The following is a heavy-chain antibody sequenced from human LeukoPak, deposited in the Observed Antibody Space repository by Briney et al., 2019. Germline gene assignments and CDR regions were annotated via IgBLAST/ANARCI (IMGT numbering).Heavy chain of an antibody. CDR1: GYTFTSYY. D-gene: IGHD6-19*01. CDR3: ARARRIAVAGGPGY. CDR2: INPSGGST. Sequence: ASVKVSCKASGYTFTSYYMHWVRQAPGQGLEWMGIINPSGGSTSNAQKFQVRVTMTMDTSTSTVYMELSSLRSEDTAVYYYARARRIAVAGGPGYWGQGTLVTVSS. V-gene: IGHV1-46*01. J-gene: IGHJ4*02.